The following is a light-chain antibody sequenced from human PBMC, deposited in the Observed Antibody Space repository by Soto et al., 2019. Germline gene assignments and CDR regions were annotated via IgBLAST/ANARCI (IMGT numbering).Light chain of an antibody. CDR2: GAS. CDR3: QQYGSSPQT. J-gene: IGKJ1*01. CDR1: QSIIGTY. V-gene: IGKV3-20*01. Sequence: EIVLTQSPGTLSLSPGERATLSCRASQSIIGTYLAWFQQKPGQAPRLLIYGASSRATGIPDRFSGSGSGTDFTLTISRLEPEDFAVYYCQQYGSSPQTLGQGTKVDIK.